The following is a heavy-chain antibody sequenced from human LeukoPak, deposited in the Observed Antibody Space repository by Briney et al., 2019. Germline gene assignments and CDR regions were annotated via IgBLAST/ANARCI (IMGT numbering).Heavy chain of an antibody. CDR1: GFTFSSYA. CDR3: ARDPYSGAYGDTYYYFMDV. CDR2: ISYDGSNK. J-gene: IGHJ6*03. D-gene: IGHD1-26*01. V-gene: IGHV3-30*04. Sequence: GGSLRLSCAASGFTFSSYAMSWVRQAPGKGLEWVAVISYDGSNKYYADSVKGRFTISRDNARNSLYLQMNSLTAEDTAVYYCARDPYSGAYGDTYYYFMDVWGKGTTVTISS.